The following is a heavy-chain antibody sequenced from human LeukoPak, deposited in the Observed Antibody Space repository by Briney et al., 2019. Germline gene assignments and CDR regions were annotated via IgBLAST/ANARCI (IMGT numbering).Heavy chain of an antibody. CDR2: FSYGGSKR. V-gene: IGHV3-30*04. J-gene: IGHJ4*02. CDR3: ATQIKYFSSPYIPCDH. CDR1: GATFSGYA. Sequence: GGSLTLSCAASGATFSGYAVHWVRQAPGKGRKGGAAFSYGGSKRYYADSVKGSFTISRDNSKDTLYLEMNGLRPEDTALYYCATQIKYFSSPYIPCDHWGQGSRVTVSS. D-gene: IGHD2/OR15-2a*01.